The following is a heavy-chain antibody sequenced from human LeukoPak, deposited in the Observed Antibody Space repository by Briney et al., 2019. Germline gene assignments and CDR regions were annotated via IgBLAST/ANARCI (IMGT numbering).Heavy chain of an antibody. CDR3: ARGGYYGSGRYYFDS. Sequence: GGSLRLSCAASGFTFSSYWMHWVRQAPGKGLVWVSRIKSDGSNTNYADSVKGRFTISRDNAKNTPHLQMNSLRAEDTAVYYCARGGYYGSGRYYFDSWGQGTLVTVSS. CDR2: IKSDGSNT. J-gene: IGHJ4*02. V-gene: IGHV3-74*01. D-gene: IGHD3-3*01. CDR1: GFTFSSYW.